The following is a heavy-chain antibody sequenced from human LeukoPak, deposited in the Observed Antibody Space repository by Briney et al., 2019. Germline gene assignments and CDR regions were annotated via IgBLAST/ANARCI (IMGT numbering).Heavy chain of an antibody. J-gene: IGHJ3*02. D-gene: IGHD2-2*01. CDR2: IYTSGST. Sequence: PSETLSLTCTVSGGSISSYYWSWIRQPAGKGLEWIGRIYTSGSTNYNPSLKSRVTISVDTSKNQFSLKLSSVTAADTAVYYCARHEGGYCSSTSYPCYSNYGLDSAFDIWGQGTMVTVSS. V-gene: IGHV4-4*07. CDR3: ARHEGGYCSSTSYPCYSNYGLDSAFDI. CDR1: GGSISSYY.